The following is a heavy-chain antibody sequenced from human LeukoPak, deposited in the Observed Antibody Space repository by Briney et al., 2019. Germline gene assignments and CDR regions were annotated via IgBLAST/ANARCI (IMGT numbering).Heavy chain of an antibody. V-gene: IGHV4-39*02. J-gene: IGHJ5*02. D-gene: IGHD5-12*01. Sequence: SETLSLTCTVSGGSISSSSYYWGWIRQPPGKGLEWIGSIYYSGSTYYNPSLKSRVTISVDTSKNQFSLKLSSVTAADTAVYYCARDRLMRYSGYDASVDNWFDPWGQGTLVTVSS. CDR1: GGSISSSSYY. CDR3: ARDRLMRYSGYDASVDNWFDP. CDR2: IYYSGST.